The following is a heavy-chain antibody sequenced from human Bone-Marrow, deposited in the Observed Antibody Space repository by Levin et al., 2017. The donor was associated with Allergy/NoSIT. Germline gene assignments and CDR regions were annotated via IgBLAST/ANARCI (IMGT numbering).Heavy chain of an antibody. CDR3: ARDINRPISLDRDMSG. Sequence: ASVKVSCKASGGTFSTSSLCWVRQAPGHGLEWMGGIIPVFRTTNYAQKFQDRVTINADESTSTVYMELSSLRSEDTAIYYCARDINRPISLDRDMSGWGPGTLVTVSS. V-gene: IGHV1-69*13. J-gene: IGHJ4*02. CDR2: IIPVFRTT. D-gene: IGHD5-18*01. CDR1: GGTFSTSS.